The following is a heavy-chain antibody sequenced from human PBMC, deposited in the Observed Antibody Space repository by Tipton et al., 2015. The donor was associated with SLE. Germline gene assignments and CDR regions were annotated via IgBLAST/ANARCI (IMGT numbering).Heavy chain of an antibody. CDR2: IYTSGNT. D-gene: IGHD3-10*01. CDR3: ARYGEWGYGMDV. V-gene: IGHV4-4*07. CDR1: GGSISSYY. J-gene: IGHJ6*02. Sequence: TLSLTCTVSGGSISSYYWSWIRQPAGKGLEWIGRIYTSGNTNYNPSLKSRVTMSVDTSRNQFSLKLSSMTAADTAVYYCARYGEWGYGMDVWGQGTTVTVSS.